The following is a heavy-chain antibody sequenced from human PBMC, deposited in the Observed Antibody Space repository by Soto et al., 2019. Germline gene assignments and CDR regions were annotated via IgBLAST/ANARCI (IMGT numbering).Heavy chain of an antibody. CDR2: FDPEDGET. J-gene: IGHJ3*02. D-gene: IGHD3-22*01. CDR1: GYTLTELS. Sequence: VDAVKVSCKVSGYTLTELSMHWVRQAPGKGLEWMGGFDPEDGETIYAQKFQGRVTMTEDTSTDTAYMELSSLRSEDTAVYYCATTLVPMIVVAHDAFDIWGQGTMVTVSS. CDR3: ATTLVPMIVVAHDAFDI. V-gene: IGHV1-24*01.